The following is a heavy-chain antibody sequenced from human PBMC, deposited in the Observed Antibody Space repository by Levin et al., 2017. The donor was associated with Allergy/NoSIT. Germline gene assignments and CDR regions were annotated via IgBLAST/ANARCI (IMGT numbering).Heavy chain of an antibody. J-gene: IGHJ5*02. Sequence: PSETLSLTCTVSGGSISSSSYYWGWIRQPPGTGLEWIGSIHYRGSTYYSPSLKSRVTISIDTSENLFSLKLTSVTAADTAVYYCARPQGTTMYTYWFDPWGQGTLVTVSS. CDR2: IHYRGST. CDR1: GGSISSSSYY. D-gene: IGHD4-17*01. V-gene: IGHV4-39*01. CDR3: ARPQGTTMYTYWFDP.